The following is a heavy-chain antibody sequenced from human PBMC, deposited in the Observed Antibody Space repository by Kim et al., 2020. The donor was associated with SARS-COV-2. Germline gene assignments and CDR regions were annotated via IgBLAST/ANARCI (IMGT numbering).Heavy chain of an antibody. D-gene: IGHD3-10*01. V-gene: IGHV3-30*01. CDR3: ARVRGSGSYLDY. Sequence: DSVEGRYTSPRENSKNTLCLQMNSLGAEETAVYYCARVRGSGSYLDYWGQGTLVTVSS. J-gene: IGHJ4*02.